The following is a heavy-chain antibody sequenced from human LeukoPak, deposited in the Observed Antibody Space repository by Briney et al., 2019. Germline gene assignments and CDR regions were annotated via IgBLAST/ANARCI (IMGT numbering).Heavy chain of an antibody. CDR3: AREESGGFFDY. D-gene: IGHD2-8*02. CDR2: INPTGSST. CDR1: GFTLTNYY. Sequence: ASVTDSCMASGFTLTNYYMHWVRQAPGQGLAWMGLINPTGSSTNYAQKFRGRVTMTRDTSTSTVYMELSSLRSEDTAVYYCAREESGGFFDYWGQGTLVTVSS. J-gene: IGHJ4*02. V-gene: IGHV1-46*01.